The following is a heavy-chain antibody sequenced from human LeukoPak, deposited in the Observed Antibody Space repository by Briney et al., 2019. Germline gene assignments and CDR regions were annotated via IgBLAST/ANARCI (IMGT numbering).Heavy chain of an antibody. CDR2: IIPIFGTA. J-gene: IGHJ4*02. CDR3: ARDRIAAVGLY. V-gene: IGHV1-69*01. CDR1: GGTFSIYA. Sequence: GASVKLSCKASGGTFSIYAISWVRQAPGQGLEWMGGIIPIFGTANYAQKLQGRVTITADESTSTAYMQLSSMRSEDTAVYYCARDRIAAVGLYWGQGTLVTVSS. D-gene: IGHD6-6*01.